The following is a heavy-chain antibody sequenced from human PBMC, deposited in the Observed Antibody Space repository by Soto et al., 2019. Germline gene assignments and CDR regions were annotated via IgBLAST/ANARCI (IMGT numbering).Heavy chain of an antibody. CDR1: GYTFTSYG. V-gene: IGHV1-18*01. CDR2: ISAYNGNT. J-gene: IGHJ4*03. Sequence: ASVKVSCKASGYTFTSYGISWVRQAPGQGLEWMGWISAYNGNTNYAQKLQGRVTMTTDTSTSTAYMELRSLRAEDTALYYCAMQVYESGSISFDYWGHGTTVTVSS. D-gene: IGHD3-10*01. CDR3: AMQVYESGSISFDY.